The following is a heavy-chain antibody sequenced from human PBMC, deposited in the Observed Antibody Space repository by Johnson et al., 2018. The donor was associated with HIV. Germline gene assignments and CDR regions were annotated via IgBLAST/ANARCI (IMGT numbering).Heavy chain of an antibody. CDR1: GFNFDDYG. CDR2: INWNGGST. CDR3: ARDQAVGATSDAFDI. Sequence: VQLVESGGRVVRPGGSLRLSCAASGFNFDDYGMSWVRQAPGKGLEWVSGINWNGGSTYYADSAKGRFTISRDNSKNTLYLQMNSLRAEDTAVYYCARDQAVGATSDAFDIWGQGTMVTVSS. V-gene: IGHV3-20*04. J-gene: IGHJ3*02. D-gene: IGHD1-26*01.